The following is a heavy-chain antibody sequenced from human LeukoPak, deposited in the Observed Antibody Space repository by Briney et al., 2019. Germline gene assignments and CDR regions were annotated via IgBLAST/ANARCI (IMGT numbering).Heavy chain of an antibody. CDR2: ISRSSGSI. D-gene: IGHD2-2*01. Sequence: AGGSLRLSCAASGFTFSSYTMNWVRQAPGKGLEWVSSISRSSGSIYYADSVRGRFTISRDNAKNSLFLQMNSLRTEDTAVYYCARDCYGQADNWGQGILVTVSS. J-gene: IGHJ4*02. CDR1: GFTFSSYT. CDR3: ARDCYGQADN. V-gene: IGHV3-21*01.